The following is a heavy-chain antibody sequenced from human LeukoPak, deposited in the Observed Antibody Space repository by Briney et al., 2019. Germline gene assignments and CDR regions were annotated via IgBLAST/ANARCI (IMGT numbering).Heavy chain of an antibody. J-gene: IGHJ4*02. D-gene: IGHD3-22*01. CDR2: IYYSGST. CDR3: ARVDYDSGGYPLNFDY. Sequence: PSETLSLTCTVSGGSISSYYWSWIRQPPGKGLEWIGYIYYSGSTNYNPSFKSRVTISVDTSKNQFSLKLSSVTAADTAVYYCARVDYDSGGYPLNFDYWGQGTLVTVSS. CDR1: GGSISSYY. V-gene: IGHV4-59*01.